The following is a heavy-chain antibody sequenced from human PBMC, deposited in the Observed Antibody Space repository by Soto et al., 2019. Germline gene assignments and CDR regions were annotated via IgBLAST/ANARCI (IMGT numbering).Heavy chain of an antibody. V-gene: IGHV3-74*01. CDR3: ARETYRGFYFDY. Sequence: EVHLVESGGGLVQAGGSLKLSCAASGFTFTDYWTHWVHQAPGRGLVWVSRINSDGSRTSYADSVTGRFTISRDNAKNKLYLQMNSLRVEDTALYYCARETYRGFYFDYWGQGTLVTVSS. CDR2: INSDGSRT. CDR1: GFTFTDYW. D-gene: IGHD4-4*01. J-gene: IGHJ4*02.